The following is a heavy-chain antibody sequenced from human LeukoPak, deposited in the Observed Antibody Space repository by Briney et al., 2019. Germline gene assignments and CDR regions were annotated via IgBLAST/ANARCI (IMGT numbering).Heavy chain of an antibody. CDR1: GYSFTSYW. Sequence: GESLKISCKGSGYSFTSYWIGWVRQMPGKGLEWMGIIFPGDSDTRYSPSFQGQVTISADKSISTAYLQWSSLKASDTAMYYCARHGYYDSSGLPIYYYYYGMDVWGQGTTVTVSS. V-gene: IGHV5-51*01. J-gene: IGHJ6*02. CDR2: IFPGDSDT. D-gene: IGHD3-22*01. CDR3: ARHGYYDSSGLPIYYYYYGMDV.